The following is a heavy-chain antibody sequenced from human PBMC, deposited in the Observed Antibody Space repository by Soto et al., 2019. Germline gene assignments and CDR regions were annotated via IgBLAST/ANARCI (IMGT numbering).Heavy chain of an antibody. CDR3: ARGGFGVNWDYNAFDI. J-gene: IGHJ3*02. CDR2: ISGGGGST. V-gene: IGHV3-23*01. D-gene: IGHD1-7*01. Sequence: GGSLRLSCAASGFTFSTYAMSWVRQAPGKGLEWVSAISGGGGSTYYADSVKGRFTISRDNSKNTLYLQVNSLRAEDTAVYYCARGGFGVNWDYNAFDIWGQGTMVTVSS. CDR1: GFTFSTYA.